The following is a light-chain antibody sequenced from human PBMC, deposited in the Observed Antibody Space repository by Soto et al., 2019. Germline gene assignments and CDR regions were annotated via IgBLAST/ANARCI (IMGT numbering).Light chain of an antibody. CDR1: QSISSTY. CDR2: GAS. CDR3: QQYSRSPPLT. Sequence: ENVLTQSPGTLSLSPGERATLSCRASQSISSTYLAWYQQKPGQPPRLLMYGASNRATGIPDRFSGSGSGTDFTLTISSLEPEDFAVYYCQQYSRSPPLTFGGGTKVEIK. V-gene: IGKV3-20*01. J-gene: IGKJ4*01.